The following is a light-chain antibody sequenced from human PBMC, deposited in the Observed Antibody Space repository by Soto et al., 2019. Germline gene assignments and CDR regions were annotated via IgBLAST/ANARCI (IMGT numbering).Light chain of an antibody. CDR1: QGIRDD. Sequence: DIQMTQSPSSLAASVGDRVTITCRASQGIRDDLAWYQQKPGRAPKRLIYAASTLQSGVPLRFSGSGSGTEFTLTISSLKPEDIATYYRLQHGSYPRTFGQGTKVDIK. V-gene: IGKV1-17*01. J-gene: IGKJ1*01. CDR3: LQHGSYPRT. CDR2: AAS.